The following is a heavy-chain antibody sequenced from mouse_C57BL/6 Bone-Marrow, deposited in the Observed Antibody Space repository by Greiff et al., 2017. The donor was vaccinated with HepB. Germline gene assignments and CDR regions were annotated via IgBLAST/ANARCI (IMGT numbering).Heavy chain of an antibody. CDR1: GFSLTSYG. CDR2: IWRGGST. V-gene: IGHV2-5*01. D-gene: IGHD1-1*01. Sequence: VMLVESGPGLVQPSQSLSITCTVSGFSLTSYGVHWVRQSPGKGLEWLGVIWRGGSTDYNAAFMSRLSITKDNSKSQVFFKMNSLQADDTAIYYCAKSCTTVVEGAMDYWGQGTSVTVSS. CDR3: AKSCTTVVEGAMDY. J-gene: IGHJ4*01.